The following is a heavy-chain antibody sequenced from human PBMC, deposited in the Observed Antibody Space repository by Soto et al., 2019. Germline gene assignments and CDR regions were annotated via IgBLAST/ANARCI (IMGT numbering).Heavy chain of an antibody. CDR1: AFTFSSYG. V-gene: IGHV3-33*01. CDR2: IWYDGGNK. CDR3: PRGVGYVDEPAALDY. J-gene: IGHJ4*02. D-gene: IGHD4-17*01. Sequence: QVQLVESGGGVVQPGRSLRLSCAASAFTFSSYGMHWVRQAPGKGLEWVAVIWYDGGNKFYADSVRGRFTISRDNSKNTLYLQMNSLSAEDTAVYYCPRGVGYVDEPAALDYWGQGTLVTVSS.